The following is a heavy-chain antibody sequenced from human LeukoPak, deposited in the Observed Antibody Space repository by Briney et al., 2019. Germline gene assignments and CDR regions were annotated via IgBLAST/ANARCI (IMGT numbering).Heavy chain of an antibody. Sequence: GSLRLSRTASGFTFGDYAMSWFRQAPGKGLEWVGFIRSKAFGGTTEYAASVKGRFTISRDDSKSIAYLQMNSLKTEDTAAYYCTREGLRELDYWGQGTLVTVSS. V-gene: IGHV3-49*03. CDR3: TREGLRELDY. CDR1: GFTFGDYA. CDR2: IRSKAFGGTT. D-gene: IGHD1-26*01. J-gene: IGHJ4*02.